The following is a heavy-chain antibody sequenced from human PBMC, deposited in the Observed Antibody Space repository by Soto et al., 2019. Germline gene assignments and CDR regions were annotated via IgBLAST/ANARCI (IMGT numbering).Heavy chain of an antibody. CDR2: IYYSGST. Sequence: PSETLSLTCTVSGGSISSYYWSWIRQPPGKGLEWIGYIYYSGSTNYNPSLKSRVTISVDTSKNQSSLKLSSVTAADTAVSSCARDSIAVAGTSRYNWFDPWGQGTLVTVSS. J-gene: IGHJ5*02. CDR1: GGSISSYY. CDR3: ARDSIAVAGTSRYNWFDP. D-gene: IGHD6-19*01. V-gene: IGHV4-59*01.